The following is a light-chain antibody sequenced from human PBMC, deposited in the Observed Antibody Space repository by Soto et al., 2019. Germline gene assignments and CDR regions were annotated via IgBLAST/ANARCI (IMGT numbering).Light chain of an antibody. Sequence: QSVLTQPPSVSGAPGQRVTISCTGSSSNIGAGYDVHWYQQLPGTAPKLLIFANGNRPSGVPDRFSGSKSGTSASLAITGLQAEDEADYYCQSFDSSLSGCVFGTATKVTVL. V-gene: IGLV1-40*01. CDR3: QSFDSSLSGCV. CDR1: SSNIGAGYD. J-gene: IGLJ1*01. CDR2: ANG.